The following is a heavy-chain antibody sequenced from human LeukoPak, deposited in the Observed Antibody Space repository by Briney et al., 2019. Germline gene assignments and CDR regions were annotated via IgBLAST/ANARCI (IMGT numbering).Heavy chain of an antibody. Sequence: ASVKVSCKASGYTFTGYYMHWVRQAPGQGLEWMGWINPNSGGTNYAQKFQGRVTMTRDTSISTAYMELSRLRSDDTAVYYCARGESGSWYYFDYWGQGTLVTVSS. D-gene: IGHD6-13*01. CDR1: GYTFTGYY. CDR3: ARGESGSWYYFDY. CDR2: INPNSGGT. J-gene: IGHJ4*02. V-gene: IGHV1-2*02.